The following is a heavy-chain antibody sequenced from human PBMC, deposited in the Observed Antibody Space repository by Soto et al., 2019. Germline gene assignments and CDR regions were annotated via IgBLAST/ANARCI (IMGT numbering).Heavy chain of an antibody. D-gene: IGHD3-22*01. CDR1: GATFSSYA. CDR2: IIPFFGTP. CDR3: ARDKGAYYSHLVY. Sequence: QVLLVQSGAEVKKPGSSVKVSCKLSGATFSSYAMSWVRQAPGQGLEWIGGIIPFFGTPNYAQKFQGRVTITADTSKATSYMELSSLRSDDTAGYYCARDKGAYYSHLVYWGQGTLVTVSS. J-gene: IGHJ4*02. V-gene: IGHV1-69*06.